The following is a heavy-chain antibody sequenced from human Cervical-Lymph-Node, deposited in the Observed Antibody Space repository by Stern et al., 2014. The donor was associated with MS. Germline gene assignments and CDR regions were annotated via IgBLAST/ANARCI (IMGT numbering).Heavy chain of an antibody. CDR1: EYIFTNNW. D-gene: IGHD4/OR15-4a*01. J-gene: IGHJ5*02. Sequence: EVQLLESGAEVKKPGESLKISCKVSEYIFTNNWIAWVRQLPGKGPEWMAVIYPDDSDRRYGPSFQGQVTISADKSISTVYLQWSSLKASDSAMYYCARVRRGIGAGYFDPWGQGTLVTVSS. CDR3: ARVRRGIGAGYFDP. CDR2: IYPDDSDR. V-gene: IGHV5-51*03.